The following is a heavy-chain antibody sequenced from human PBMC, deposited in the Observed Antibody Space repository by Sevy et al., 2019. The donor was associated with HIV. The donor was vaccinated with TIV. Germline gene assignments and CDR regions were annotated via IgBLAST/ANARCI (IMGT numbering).Heavy chain of an antibody. CDR1: GFTFSSYS. V-gene: IGHV3-21*01. CDR2: ISSSSSYI. CDR3: ASTMVRGVYDAFDI. Sequence: GGCLRLSCAASGFTFSSYSMNWVRQAPGKGLEWVSSISSSSSYIYYADSVKGRFTISRDNAKNSLYLQMNSLRAEDTAVYYCASTMVRGVYDAFDIWGQGTMVTVSS. J-gene: IGHJ3*02. D-gene: IGHD3-10*01.